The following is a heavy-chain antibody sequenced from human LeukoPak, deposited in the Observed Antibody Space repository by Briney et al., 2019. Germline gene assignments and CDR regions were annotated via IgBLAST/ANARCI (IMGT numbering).Heavy chain of an antibody. Sequence: GGSLRLSCAASGFTFSSYAMSWVRQAPGKGLEWVSTISGSGGSADYADSVKGRFTISRNNSKDTLYLQMNSPRAEDTAVYYCAKNDYYSSGSYYNWFDPWGQGTLVTVSS. D-gene: IGHD3-10*01. CDR3: AKNDYYSSGSYYNWFDP. CDR2: ISGSGGSA. V-gene: IGHV3-23*01. J-gene: IGHJ5*02. CDR1: GFTFSSYA.